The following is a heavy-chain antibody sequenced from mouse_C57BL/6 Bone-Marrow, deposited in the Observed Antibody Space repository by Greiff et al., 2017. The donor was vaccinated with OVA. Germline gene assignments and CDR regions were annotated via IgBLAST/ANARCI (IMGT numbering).Heavy chain of an antibody. D-gene: IGHD1-1*01. CDR2: ISDGGSYT. Sequence: EVQGVESGGGLVKPGGSLKLSCAASGFTFSSYAMSWVRQTPEKRLEWVATISDGGSYTYYPDNAKNNLYLQMSHLKSEDTAMYYCARYYGSSYWFAYWGQGTLVTVSA. CDR3: ARYYGSSYWFAY. V-gene: IGHV5-4*01. CDR1: GFTFSSYA. J-gene: IGHJ3*01.